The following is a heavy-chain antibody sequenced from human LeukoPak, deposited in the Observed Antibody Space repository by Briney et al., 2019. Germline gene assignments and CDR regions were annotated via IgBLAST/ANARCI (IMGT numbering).Heavy chain of an antibody. J-gene: IGHJ4*02. CDR2: ISGSGDTT. Sequence: GGSLRLSCAASGFTLSSYAMNWVRQAPGKGLEWVSFISGSGDTTYYADSVKGRFTISRDNSKNTLYLQMNSLRAEDTAVYYCAKSRGESSGASNYWGQGTMVTVSS. V-gene: IGHV3-23*01. CDR1: GFTLSSYA. CDR3: AKSRGESSGASNY. D-gene: IGHD3-22*01.